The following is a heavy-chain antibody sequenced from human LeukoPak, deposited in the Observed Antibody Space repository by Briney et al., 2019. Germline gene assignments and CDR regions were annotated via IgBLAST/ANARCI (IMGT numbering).Heavy chain of an antibody. CDR1: GGTFSSYA. D-gene: IGHD1-7*01. V-gene: IGHV1-69*06. CDR2: IIPISGTA. Sequence: SVKVSCKASGGTFSSYAISWVRQAPGQGLEWMGGIIPISGTANYAQKFQGRVTITADKSTSTAYMELSSLRSEDSAVYYCARNWNFAFDIWGQGTMVTVSS. J-gene: IGHJ3*02. CDR3: ARNWNFAFDI.